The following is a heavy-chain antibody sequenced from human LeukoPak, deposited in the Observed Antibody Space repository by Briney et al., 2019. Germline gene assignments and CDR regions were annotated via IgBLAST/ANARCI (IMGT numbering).Heavy chain of an antibody. Sequence: GGSLRLSCAASGFTFSSYAMSWVRQAPGKGLEWVAVIWHDGTYISYGDSVRGRFTISRDNSKNTLYLQMNSLRAEDTAVYYCAREGPTTAVGSGAPDIWGLGTMVTVSS. CDR1: GFTFSSYA. D-gene: IGHD6-13*01. CDR2: IWHDGTYI. CDR3: AREGPTTAVGSGAPDI. V-gene: IGHV3-33*08. J-gene: IGHJ3*02.